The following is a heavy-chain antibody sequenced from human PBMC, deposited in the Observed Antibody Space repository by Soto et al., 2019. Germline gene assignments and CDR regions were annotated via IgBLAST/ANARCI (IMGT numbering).Heavy chain of an antibody. J-gene: IGHJ4*02. CDR1: GFTFSSYA. Sequence: EVQLLESGGGLVQPGRSLRLSCAASGFTFSSYAMNWVRQAPGKGLEWVSAMSGTGGSTYYGDSVKGRFTISRDNSKNTLYLQMNSLRVEDTAVFYCAKAGFSSGWSPSYFDYWGQGTLVTVSS. CDR2: MSGTGGST. V-gene: IGHV3-23*01. CDR3: AKAGFSSGWSPSYFDY. D-gene: IGHD6-19*01.